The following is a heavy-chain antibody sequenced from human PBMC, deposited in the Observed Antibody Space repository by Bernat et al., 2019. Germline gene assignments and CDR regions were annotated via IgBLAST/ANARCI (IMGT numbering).Heavy chain of an antibody. CDR1: GFTFSSYG. V-gene: IGHV3-33*01. D-gene: IGHD3-3*01. CDR3: ARWEWIGGPFDY. CDR2: IWYDGNNK. J-gene: IGHJ4*02. Sequence: QVQPVESGGGVVQPGRSLRLSCAASGFTFSSYGMHWVRQAPGKGLEWVAVIWYDGNNKYYADSVKGRFTIFRDNFKNTLYLQMNSLRVEDTAVYYCARWEWIGGPFDYWGQGTLVTVSS.